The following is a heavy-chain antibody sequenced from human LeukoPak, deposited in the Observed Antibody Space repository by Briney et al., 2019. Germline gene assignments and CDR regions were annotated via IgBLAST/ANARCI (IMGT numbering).Heavy chain of an antibody. CDR2: INHSGST. CDR3: ARGGSRASWIQLSSSRLDY. D-gene: IGHD5-18*01. J-gene: IGHJ4*02. Sequence: SETLSLTCAVYGGSFSGYYWSWIRQPPGKGLEWIGEINHSGSTNYNPSLKSRVTISVDTSKNQFSLKLSSVTAADTAVYYCARGGSRASWIQLSSSRLDYWGQGTLVTVSS. V-gene: IGHV4-34*01. CDR1: GGSFSGYY.